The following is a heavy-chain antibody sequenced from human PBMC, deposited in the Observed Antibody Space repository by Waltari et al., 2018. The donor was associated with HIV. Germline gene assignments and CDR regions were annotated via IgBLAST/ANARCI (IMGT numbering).Heavy chain of an antibody. CDR3: VRDSAILAGIDNYFYGMDV. J-gene: IGHJ6*02. D-gene: IGHD3-3*01. CDR1: GFTFSASY. CDR2: ISTSGSTI. V-gene: IGHV3-11*01. Sequence: QVQLVESGGGLVKPGGSLRLSCVASGFTFSASYMSWIRQAPGRGLEWISYISTSGSTIFYADSVKGRFTISRDNTKNSLFLQMNRLRAEDTAKYYCVRDSAILAGIDNYFYGMDVWGQGTTVTVSS.